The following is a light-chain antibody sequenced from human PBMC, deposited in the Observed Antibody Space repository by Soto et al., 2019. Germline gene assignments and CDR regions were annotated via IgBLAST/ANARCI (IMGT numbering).Light chain of an antibody. J-gene: IGKJ2*03. CDR3: HQYQNYSSS. CDR2: DAS. V-gene: IGKV1-5*01. Sequence: DIQLTQSPSIVSASLGDRVTISCRASQSVFIWLAWYQQKRGKAPKLLIYDASAFESGVPPRFSGSGFETEFTLSIDVLQSDDLSVYYCHQYQNYSSSFVHGTELEI. CDR1: QSVFIW.